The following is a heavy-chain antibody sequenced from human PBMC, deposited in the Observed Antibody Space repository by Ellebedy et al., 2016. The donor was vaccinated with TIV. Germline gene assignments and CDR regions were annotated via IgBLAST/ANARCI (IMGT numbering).Heavy chain of an antibody. Sequence: SETLSLXXTVSGGSISSSSYYWGWIRQPPGKGLEWIGSIYYSGSTYYNPSLKSRVTISVDTSKNQFSLKLSSVTAADTAVYYCARVWAGKVGGAPDYWGQGTLVTVSS. J-gene: IGHJ4*02. CDR1: GGSISSSSYY. CDR3: ARVWAGKVGGAPDY. V-gene: IGHV4-39*07. CDR2: IYYSGST. D-gene: IGHD1-26*01.